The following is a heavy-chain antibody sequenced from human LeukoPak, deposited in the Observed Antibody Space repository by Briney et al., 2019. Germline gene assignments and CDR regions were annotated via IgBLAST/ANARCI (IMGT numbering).Heavy chain of an antibody. CDR2: IYTSGIT. CDR3: AREAKSYDGDGYYLDY. V-gene: IGHV4-4*07. Sequence: PSETLSLTCTVSGASINNYYWGWIRQSAGKGLEWIGRIYTSGITNYSPSLGGRLTMSVDTSKSQFYLRLSSVTAADTGVFYCAREAKSYDGDGYYLDYWGQGILVTVAS. J-gene: IGHJ4*02. D-gene: IGHD3-22*01. CDR1: GASINNYY.